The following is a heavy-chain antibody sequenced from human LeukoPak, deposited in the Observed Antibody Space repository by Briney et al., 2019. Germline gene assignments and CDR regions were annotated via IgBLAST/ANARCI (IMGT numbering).Heavy chain of an antibody. J-gene: IGHJ4*02. CDR2: ISWNSGNL. CDR3: AKAMSGAVDH. CDR1: GFSFDDYA. D-gene: IGHD4/OR15-4a*01. Sequence: GGSLRLSCAASGFSFDDYAMYWVRQAPGKGLEWVSGISWNSGNLGYADSVKGRFTISRDNAKNSLYLQMNSLRTEDTALYYCAKAMSGAVDHWGQGTLVTVSS. V-gene: IGHV3-9*01.